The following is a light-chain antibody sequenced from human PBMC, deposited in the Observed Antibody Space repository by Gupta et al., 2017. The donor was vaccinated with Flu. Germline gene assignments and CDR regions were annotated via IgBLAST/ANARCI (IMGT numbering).Light chain of an antibody. CDR3: QVWDSSSETPRV. CDR1: KIGTYS. CDR2: DDS. Sequence: QTARITGGGDKIGTYSVHWYQQRPGQAPVLVVYDDSDRPSGIPERFSGSNSGNTATLTLSSVEAGDEADYYCQVWDSSSETPRVFGGGTKLTVL. V-gene: IGLV3-21*02. J-gene: IGLJ2*01.